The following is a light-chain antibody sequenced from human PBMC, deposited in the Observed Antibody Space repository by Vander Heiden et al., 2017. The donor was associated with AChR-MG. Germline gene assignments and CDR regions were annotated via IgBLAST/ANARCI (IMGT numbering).Light chain of an antibody. Sequence: QSAPTQPASVSGSPGQSVTLSCPGATSDIDDSRYVSWYPQHPGKAPKLIIYDVTKRHSGVSDRVSCSKSGNTASRTSSGVQSEDEAIYYCTSYTSGKSTSVVFGRGTKLTVV. CDR1: TSDIDDSRY. CDR3: TSYTSGKSTSVV. V-gene: IGLV2-14*03. J-gene: IGLJ2*01. CDR2: DVT.